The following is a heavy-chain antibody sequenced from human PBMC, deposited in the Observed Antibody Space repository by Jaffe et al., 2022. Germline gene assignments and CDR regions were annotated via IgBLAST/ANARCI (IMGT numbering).Heavy chain of an antibody. CDR1: GGTFSSYA. CDR2: IIPIFGTA. CDR3: ARGRGDSSWYSYYFDY. J-gene: IGHJ4*02. Sequence: QVQLVQSGAEVKKPGSSVKVSCKASGGTFSSYAISWVRQAPGQGLEWMGGIIPIFGTANYAQKFQGRVTITTDESTSTAYMELSSLRSEDTAVYYCARGRGDSSWYSYYFDYWGQGTLVTVSS. D-gene: IGHD6-13*01. V-gene: IGHV1-69*05.